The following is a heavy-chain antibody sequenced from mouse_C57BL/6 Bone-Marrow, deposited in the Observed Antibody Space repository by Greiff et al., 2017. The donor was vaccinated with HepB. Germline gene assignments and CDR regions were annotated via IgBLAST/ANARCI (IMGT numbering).Heavy chain of an antibody. CDR3: ARSTYGSSPYYYAMDY. V-gene: IGHV14-3*01. CDR2: IDPANGNT. CDR1: GFNIKNTY. J-gene: IGHJ4*01. D-gene: IGHD1-1*01. Sequence: VQLQQSVAELVRPGASVKLSCTASGFNIKNTYMHWVKQRPEQGLEWIGRIDPANGNTRYAPKFQGKATITADTSSNTAYLQLSSLTSEDTAIYYCARSTYGSSPYYYAMDYWGQGTSVTVSS.